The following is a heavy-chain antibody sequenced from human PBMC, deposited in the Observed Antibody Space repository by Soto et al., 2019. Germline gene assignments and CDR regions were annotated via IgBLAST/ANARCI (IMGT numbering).Heavy chain of an antibody. J-gene: IGHJ4*02. CDR1: GFTFSSYA. V-gene: IGHV3-23*01. Sequence: EVQLLESGGGLVLPGGSLRLSCAASGFTFSSYAMSWVRQAPGKGLEWVSGISGSGGDTYYADSVQGRFTISRDNSKNPLSLQLNSLRAADTAVYYCARTPRYCSGASCYAGYFDYWGPGTLVTVSS. CDR3: ARTPRYCSGASCYAGYFDY. CDR2: ISGSGGDT. D-gene: IGHD2-2*01.